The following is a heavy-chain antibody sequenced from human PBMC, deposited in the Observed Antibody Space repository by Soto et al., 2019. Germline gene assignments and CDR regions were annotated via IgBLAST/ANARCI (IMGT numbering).Heavy chain of an antibody. CDR2: MNPNSGNT. D-gene: IGHD3-22*01. Sequence: QVQLVQSGAEVKKPGASVKVSCKASGYTFTSYDINWVRQATGQGLEWMGWMNPNSGNTGYAQKFQGRVTMTRNTSLSTAYVELSSLRSEDTAVYYCARFPTVGDSRDYWGQGTLVTVSS. CDR1: GYTFTSYD. CDR3: ARFPTVGDSRDY. V-gene: IGHV1-8*01. J-gene: IGHJ4*02.